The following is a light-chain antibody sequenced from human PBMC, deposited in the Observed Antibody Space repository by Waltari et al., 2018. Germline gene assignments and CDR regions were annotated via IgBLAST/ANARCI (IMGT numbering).Light chain of an antibody. J-gene: IGKJ3*01. Sequence: EIVLTQSPATLSLSPGERATLSCRASQSVNTFLAWYLKRPGQSPRLLIYDAFKRATGIPDRFSGDGSGTDFTLTISSLEPEDFAVYYCQELYDDLLTFGPGTKVDFK. CDR1: QSVNTF. V-gene: IGKV3-11*01. CDR3: QELYDDLLT. CDR2: DAF.